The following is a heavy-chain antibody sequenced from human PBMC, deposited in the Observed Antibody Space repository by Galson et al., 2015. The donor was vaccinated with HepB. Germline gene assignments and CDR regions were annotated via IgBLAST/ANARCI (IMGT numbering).Heavy chain of an antibody. D-gene: IGHD2-15*01. Sequence: SVKVSCKASGYTFTSYDINWVRQATGQGLEWMGWMNPNSGNTGYAQKFQGRVTMTRNTSISTAYMELSSLRSEDTAVYYCARGGGYCSGGSCYSRIFYYYYYYMDVWGKGTTVTVSS. J-gene: IGHJ6*03. CDR3: ARGGGYCSGGSCYSRIFYYYYYYMDV. V-gene: IGHV1-8*01. CDR1: GYTFTSYD. CDR2: MNPNSGNT.